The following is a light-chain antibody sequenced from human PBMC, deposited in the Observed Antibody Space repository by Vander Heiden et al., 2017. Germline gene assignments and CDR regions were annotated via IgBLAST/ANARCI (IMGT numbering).Light chain of an antibody. J-gene: IGKJ4*02. Sequence: DIQMTQSPSSLSASVGDRVTITCQASQDISNYLNWYQQKPGKAPKLLIYDASNLETGVPSRFSGSGSGTEFTCTISSLQPEDIATYYCQQYEKLPLTFGGGTKVEIK. V-gene: IGKV1-33*01. CDR1: QDISNY. CDR2: DAS. CDR3: QQYEKLPLT.